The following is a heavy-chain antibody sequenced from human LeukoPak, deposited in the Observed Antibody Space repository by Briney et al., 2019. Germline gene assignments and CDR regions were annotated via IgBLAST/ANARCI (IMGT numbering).Heavy chain of an antibody. CDR2: INWNGGST. D-gene: IGHD6-19*01. J-gene: IGHJ3*02. CDR3: ARDPGIAVNDAFDI. CDR1: GFTFDDYG. V-gene: IGHV3-20*04. Sequence: GGSLRLSCAASGFTFDDYGMSWVRQAPGKGLEWVSGINWNGGSTGYADSVKGRFTISRDNAKNSLYLQMNSLRAEDTALYYCARDPGIAVNDAFDIWGQGTMVTVSS.